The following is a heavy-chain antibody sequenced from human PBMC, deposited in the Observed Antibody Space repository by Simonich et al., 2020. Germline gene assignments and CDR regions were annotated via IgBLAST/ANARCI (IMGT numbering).Heavy chain of an antibody. J-gene: IGHJ3*02. CDR1: GFTFSSYA. CDR3: AKDLVESITMIVVVIDAFDI. D-gene: IGHD3-22*01. V-gene: IGHV3-23*01. CDR2: ISGSGGST. Sequence: GGGLVQPGGSLRLSCAASGFTFSSYAMSWVRQAPGKGLEWVSAISGSGGSTYYADSVNGQFTISRDNAKNTLYLQMNSLGAEDTAVYYCAKDLVESITMIVVVIDAFDIWGQGTMVTVSS.